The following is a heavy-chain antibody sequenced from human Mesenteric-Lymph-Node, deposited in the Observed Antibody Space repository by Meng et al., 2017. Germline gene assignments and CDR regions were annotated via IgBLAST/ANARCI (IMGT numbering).Heavy chain of an antibody. V-gene: IGHV1-2*06. CDR3: ARDTGREVDIVATITYYFDY. Sequence: ASVKVSCKASGYTFTGFYIHWVRQAPGQGLEWMGRINPNSGGTNYAQKFQGRVTMTRDTSISTAYMELSRLRSDDTAVYYCARDTGREVDIVATITYYFDYWGQGTLVTVSS. D-gene: IGHD5-12*01. CDR2: INPNSGGT. CDR1: GYTFTGFY. J-gene: IGHJ4*02.